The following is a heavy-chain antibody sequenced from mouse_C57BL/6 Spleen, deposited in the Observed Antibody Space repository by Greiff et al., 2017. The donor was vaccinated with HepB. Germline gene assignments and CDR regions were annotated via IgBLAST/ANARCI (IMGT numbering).Heavy chain of an antibody. CDR3: ARFLYGNYWYYDV. D-gene: IGHD2-1*01. CDR1: GYSFTGYY. J-gene: IGHJ1*03. V-gene: IGHV1-42*01. CDR2: INPSTGGT. Sequence: EVQLQESGPELVQPGASVKISCKASGYSFTGYYMNWVKQSPEKSLEWIGEINPSTGGTTYNQKFKAKATLTVDKSSSTAYMQLKSLTSEDSAVYYCARFLYGNYWYYDVWGTGATVSAAS.